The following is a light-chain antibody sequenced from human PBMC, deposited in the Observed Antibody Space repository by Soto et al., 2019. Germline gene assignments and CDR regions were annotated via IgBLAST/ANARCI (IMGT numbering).Light chain of an antibody. Sequence: EVVLTQSPATLSLSPGEGATLSCRASQNVDIYLAWYQQKPGQAPRLLIYAASNRAPGIPARFSGSGSGTDFTLTISSLEPEDFAIYYCQQRRNWPPLTFGGGTKVEIK. CDR2: AAS. V-gene: IGKV3-11*01. J-gene: IGKJ4*01. CDR3: QQRRNWPPLT. CDR1: QNVDIY.